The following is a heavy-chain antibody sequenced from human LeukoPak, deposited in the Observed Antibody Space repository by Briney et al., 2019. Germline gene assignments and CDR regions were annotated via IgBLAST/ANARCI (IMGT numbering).Heavy chain of an antibody. Sequence: GGSLRLPCAASGYTFKDHGMSWVRQAPGKGLEWVSGINWNGGSTGYADSVKGRFTISRDNAKNSLYLQMNSLRDEDTALYYCARGDSNGWYFDCWGQGTLVTVSS. V-gene: IGHV3-20*04. D-gene: IGHD6-19*01. CDR2: INWNGGST. CDR3: ARGDSNGWYFDC. J-gene: IGHJ4*02. CDR1: GYTFKDHG.